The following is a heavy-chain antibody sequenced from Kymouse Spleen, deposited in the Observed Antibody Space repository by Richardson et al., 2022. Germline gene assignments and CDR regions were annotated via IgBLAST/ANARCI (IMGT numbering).Heavy chain of an antibody. Sequence: QVQLQESGPGLVKPSETLSLTCTVSGGSVSSGSYYWSWIRQPPGKGLEWIGYIYYSGSTNYNPSLKSRVTISVDTSKNQFSLKLSSVTAADTAVYYCARDKMELFDYWGQGTLVTVSS. CDR3: ARDKMELFDY. CDR1: GGSVSSGSYY. D-gene: IGHD1-7*01. J-gene: IGHJ4*02. CDR2: IYYSGST. V-gene: IGHV4-61*01.